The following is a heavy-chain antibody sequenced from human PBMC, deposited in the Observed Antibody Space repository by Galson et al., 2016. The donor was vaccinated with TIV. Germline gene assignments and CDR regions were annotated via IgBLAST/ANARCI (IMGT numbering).Heavy chain of an antibody. Sequence: LSLTCAVSSYSIGSGFFWGWIRQTPGKGLEWIATGHHSGITYYNPSLKSRVAISLDTSNNQFFLRLNSVTAADRAVYFCARHEGRAFDIWGQGTMVTVSS. CDR1: SYSIGSGFF. CDR2: GHHSGIT. CDR3: ARHEGRAFDI. J-gene: IGHJ3*02. V-gene: IGHV4-38-2*01.